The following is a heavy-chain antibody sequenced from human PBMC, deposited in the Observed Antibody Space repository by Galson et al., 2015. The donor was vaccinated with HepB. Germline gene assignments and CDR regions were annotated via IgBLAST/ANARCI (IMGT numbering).Heavy chain of an antibody. Sequence: SVKVSCKASGGTFKNYAISWVRQAPGQGLEWVGGISRIVGRGNHAEKFQGRVTITADESTSTAYMQLSSLRADDTAVYYCARTRYCSSTSCFVPYSYYGMDVWAQGTTVSVSS. CDR3: ARTRYCSSTSCFVPYSYYGMDV. CDR1: GGTFKNYA. V-gene: IGHV1-69*13. J-gene: IGHJ6*02. D-gene: IGHD2-2*01. CDR2: ISRIVGRG.